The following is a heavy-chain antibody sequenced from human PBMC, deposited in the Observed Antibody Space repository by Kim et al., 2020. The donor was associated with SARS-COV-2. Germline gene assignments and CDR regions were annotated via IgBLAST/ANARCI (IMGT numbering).Heavy chain of an antibody. CDR3: AKDGVSGFHRERYFDY. J-gene: IGHJ4*02. Sequence: GGSLRLSCAASGFTFSSYAMSWVRQAPGKGPEWVSAISGSGGSTYYADSVKGRFTISRDNSKNTLYLQMNSLRAEDTAVYYCAKDGVSGFHRERYFDYWGQGTLVTVSS. D-gene: IGHD6-19*01. CDR1: GFTFSSYA. CDR2: ISGSGGST. V-gene: IGHV3-23*01.